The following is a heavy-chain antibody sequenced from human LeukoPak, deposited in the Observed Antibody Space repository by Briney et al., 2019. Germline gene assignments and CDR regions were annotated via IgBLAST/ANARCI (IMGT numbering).Heavy chain of an antibody. CDR2: IRSSGSTI. Sequence: GGSLRLSCAASGFTFSSYEMNWVRQAPGKGLEWVSYIRSSGSTIYYADSVKGRFTISRDNAKNSLYLQMNSLRAEDTAVYYCARVDFGDSVDYWGQGTLVTVS. CDR1: GFTFSSYE. J-gene: IGHJ4*02. V-gene: IGHV3-48*03. CDR3: ARVDFGDSVDY. D-gene: IGHD4-17*01.